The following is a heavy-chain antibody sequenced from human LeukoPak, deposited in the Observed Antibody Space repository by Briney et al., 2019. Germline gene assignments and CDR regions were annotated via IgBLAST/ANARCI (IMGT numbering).Heavy chain of an antibody. V-gene: IGHV1-2*02. CDR3: ARGVKVVPAALTFDY. CDR2: INPNSGGT. D-gene: IGHD2-2*01. Sequence: ASVKVSCKASGYTFTGYYMHWVRQAPGQGLEWMGWINPNSGGTNYAQKFQGRVTMTRDTSISTAYMELSRLRSDDTAVYYCARGVKVVPAALTFDYWGQGTLVTVSS. CDR1: GYTFTGYY. J-gene: IGHJ4*02.